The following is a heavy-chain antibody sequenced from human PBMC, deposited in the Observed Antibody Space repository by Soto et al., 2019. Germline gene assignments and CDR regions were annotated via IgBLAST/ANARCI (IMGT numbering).Heavy chain of an antibody. D-gene: IGHD5-18*01. CDR1: GYTFTSYG. CDR3: ARVGRRAGYSYGYRYYYYGMDV. CDR2: ISAYNGNT. V-gene: IGHV1-18*01. Sequence: GASVKVSCKASGYTFTSYGISWVRQATGQGLEWMGWISAYNGNTNYAQKLQGRVTMTTDTSTSTAYMELRSLRSDDTAVYYCARVGRRAGYSYGYRYYYYGMDVWGQGTTVTVSS. J-gene: IGHJ6*02.